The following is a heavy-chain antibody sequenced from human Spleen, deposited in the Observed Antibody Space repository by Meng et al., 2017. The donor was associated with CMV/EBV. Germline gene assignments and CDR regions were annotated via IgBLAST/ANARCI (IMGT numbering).Heavy chain of an antibody. V-gene: IGHV3-9*01. J-gene: IGHJ4*02. Sequence: GGSLRLSCAASGFTFDDYAMHWVRQAPGKGLEWVSGISWNSGTKGYADSVKGRFTISRDNAKNSLYLQMNSLRAEDTALYYCAKDSAYYYDSSGYLNYWGQGTLVTVSS. CDR2: ISWNSGTK. CDR3: AKDSAYYYDSSGYLNY. D-gene: IGHD3-22*01. CDR1: GFTFDDYA.